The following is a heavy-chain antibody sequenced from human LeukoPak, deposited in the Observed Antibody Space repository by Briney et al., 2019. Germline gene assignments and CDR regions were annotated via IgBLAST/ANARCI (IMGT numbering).Heavy chain of an antibody. D-gene: IGHD6-19*01. Sequence: GRSLRLSCAASGFTFSSYSMNWVRQAPGKGLEWVSYISSSSSTIYYADSVKGRFTISRDNAKNSLYLQMNSLRAEDTAVYYCARGLQPGGSSGWYPAHYWGQGTLVTVSS. CDR1: GFTFSSYS. J-gene: IGHJ4*02. V-gene: IGHV3-48*04. CDR3: ARGLQPGGSSGWYPAHY. CDR2: ISSSSSTI.